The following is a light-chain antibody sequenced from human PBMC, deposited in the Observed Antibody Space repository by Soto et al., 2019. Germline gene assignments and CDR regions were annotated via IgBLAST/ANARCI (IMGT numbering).Light chain of an antibody. CDR3: PHSYYWPLR. CDR1: QDINTY. Sequence: TKSRETLSLSPGEKAILASRSSQDINTYLGWYQQKPGQPPRLLIYDASNRASGIPARFSGSGSGTDFTLTIVTLESEDFVIYCCPHSYYWPLRFGAGSKPAIK. CDR2: DAS. J-gene: IGKJ3*01. V-gene: IGKV3-11*01.